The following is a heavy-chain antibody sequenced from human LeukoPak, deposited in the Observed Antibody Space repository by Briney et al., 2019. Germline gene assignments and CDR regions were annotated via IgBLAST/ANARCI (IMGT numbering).Heavy chain of an antibody. Sequence: SETLSLTCTVSGGSISSYYWSWIRQPPGQGLEWIGYIYYSGSTNYNPSLKSRVTISVDTSKNQFSLKLSSMTAADTAVYYCARSVPGYCSSTSCYPWFDPWGQGTLVIVSS. CDR3: ARSVPGYCSSTSCYPWFDP. J-gene: IGHJ5*02. V-gene: IGHV4-59*01. CDR1: GGSISSYY. D-gene: IGHD2-2*01. CDR2: IYYSGST.